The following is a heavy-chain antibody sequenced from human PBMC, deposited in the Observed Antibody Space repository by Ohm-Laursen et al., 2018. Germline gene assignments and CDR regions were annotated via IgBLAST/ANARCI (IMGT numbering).Heavy chain of an antibody. CDR1: GYTFTSYD. J-gene: IGHJ6*02. D-gene: IGHD1-1*01. CDR2: MNPNSGNT. CDR3: ARARGNWKRDYYYAMDV. V-gene: IGHV1-8*01. Sequence: ASVKVSCKVSGYTFTSYDINWVQQATGQGLQWMGWMNPNSGNTGYVQKFQGRVTMTRNTSISTAYMELSSLRSEDTAVYYCARARGNWKRDYYYAMDVWGQGTTVTVSS.